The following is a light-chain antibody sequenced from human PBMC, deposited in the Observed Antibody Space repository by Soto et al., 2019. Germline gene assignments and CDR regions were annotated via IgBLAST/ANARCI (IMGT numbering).Light chain of an antibody. CDR2: MRS. CDR1: QSLLHSNGYNY. CDR3: MQALQTPRT. Sequence: ESVMTQSPLSLPVTPGEPASISCRSSQSLLHSNGYNYLDWYLQRPGQSPQLLIYMRSNRASGVPGRFSGSGSGTDFTLKISRVEAEDVGVYYCMQALQTPRTFGQGTTLEIK. V-gene: IGKV2-28*01. J-gene: IGKJ2*01.